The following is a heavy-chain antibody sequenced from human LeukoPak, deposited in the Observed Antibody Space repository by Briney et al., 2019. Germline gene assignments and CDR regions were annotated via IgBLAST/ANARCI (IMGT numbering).Heavy chain of an antibody. CDR1: GYTFTSYA. D-gene: IGHD3-9*01. CDR2: INAGNGNT. V-gene: IGHV1-3*01. J-gene: IGHJ4*02. CDR3: ARGARYDILTGYYNPHFDY. Sequence: ASVKVSCKASGYTFTSYAMHWVRQAPGQRLEWMGWINAGNGNTKYSQKFQGRVTITRDTSASTAYMELSSLRSEDTAVYYCARGARYDILTGYYNPHFDYWGQGTLVTVSS.